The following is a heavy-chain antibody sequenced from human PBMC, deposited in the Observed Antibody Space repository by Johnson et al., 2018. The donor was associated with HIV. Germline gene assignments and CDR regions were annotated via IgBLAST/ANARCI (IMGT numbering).Heavy chain of an antibody. CDR3: TTMSALWFGDLHVFGDGFDI. V-gene: IGHV3-15*01. J-gene: IGHJ3*02. Sequence: VQLVESGGGSVKSGGFLRVSCAASGFTFSNAWMSWVRQAPGKGLEWVGRVKSKTDGGTIDYAAAVKGRFIISRDDSKNTLYLQMNGLKTEDTAVYYCTTMSALWFGDLHVFGDGFDIWGQGTMVTVSS. CDR2: VKSKTDGGTI. D-gene: IGHD3-10*01. CDR1: GFTFSNAW.